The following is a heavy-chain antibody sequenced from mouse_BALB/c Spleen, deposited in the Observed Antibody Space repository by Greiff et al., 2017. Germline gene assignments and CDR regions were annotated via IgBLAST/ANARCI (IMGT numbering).Heavy chain of an antibody. CDR2: IDPSDSYT. V-gene: IGHV1-69*02. Sequence: QVQLQQSGAELVKPGASVKLSCKASGYTFTSYWMHWVKQRPGQGLEWIGEIDPSDSYTNYNQKFKGKATLTVDKSSSTAYMQLSSLTSEDSAVYYCARGEVYYGSSYDYWGQGTTLTVSS. CDR3: ARGEVYYGSSYDY. CDR1: GYTFTSYW. J-gene: IGHJ2*01. D-gene: IGHD1-1*01.